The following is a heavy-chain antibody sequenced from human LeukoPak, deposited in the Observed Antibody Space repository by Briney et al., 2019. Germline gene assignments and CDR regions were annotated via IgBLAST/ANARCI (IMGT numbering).Heavy chain of an antibody. CDR2: INPNSGGT. Sequence: GASVKVSCKASGYNFTGHYMHWVRQAPGQGLEWMGWINPNSGGTKYAQKFQGRVTMTRDTSISTAYMELSRLRSDDTAVYYCARDGWYISYMDVWGKGTTVTVSS. V-gene: IGHV1-2*02. CDR1: GYNFTGHY. J-gene: IGHJ6*03. D-gene: IGHD6-19*01. CDR3: ARDGWYISYMDV.